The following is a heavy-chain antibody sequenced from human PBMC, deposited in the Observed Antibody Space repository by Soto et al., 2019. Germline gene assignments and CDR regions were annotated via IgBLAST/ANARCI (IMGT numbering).Heavy chain of an antibody. V-gene: IGHV3-23*01. CDR2: INYSGGTT. Sequence: VGSLRLSCAASGFTFSSYAMGWVRQAPGKGLEWVSLINYSGGTTYYADSVKGRFTISRDNSKNTLYLQMSSLRADDTAVYYCATQDFRGPTGTTWGQGTLVTVSS. CDR1: GFTFSSYA. CDR3: ATQDFRGPTGTT. D-gene: IGHD1-1*01. J-gene: IGHJ4*02.